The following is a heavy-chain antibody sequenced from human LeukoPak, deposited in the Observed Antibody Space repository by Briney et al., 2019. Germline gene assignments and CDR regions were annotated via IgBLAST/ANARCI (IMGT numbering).Heavy chain of an antibody. D-gene: IGHD3-3*01. CDR3: AKLRFLEWLLRDFDY. CDR2: IRYDGSNK. J-gene: IGHJ4*02. V-gene: IGHV3-30*02. Sequence: PGGSLRLSCAASGFTFSSYGMHWVRQAPGKGLEWVAFIRYDGSNKYYADSVKGRFTISRDNSKNTLYLQMNSLRAEDTAVYYCAKLRFLEWLLRDFDYWGQGTLVTVSS. CDR1: GFTFSSYG.